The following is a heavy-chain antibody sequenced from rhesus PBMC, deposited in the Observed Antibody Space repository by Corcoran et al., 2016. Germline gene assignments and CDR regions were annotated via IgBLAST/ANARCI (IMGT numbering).Heavy chain of an antibody. J-gene: IGHJ4*01. CDR1: GGSISSNY. V-gene: IGHV4-173*01. Sequence: QLQLQESGPGLVKPSETLSLTCAVSGGSISSNYCSWIRQPPGKGLEWIGRISGSGGSTDYNPSLKSRVTISTDTSKNQFSLKLTSLTAADTAMFYCAREYGNTRFVDWGQGVLVTVSS. D-gene: IGHD2-21*01. CDR3: AREYGNTRFVD. CDR2: ISGSGGST.